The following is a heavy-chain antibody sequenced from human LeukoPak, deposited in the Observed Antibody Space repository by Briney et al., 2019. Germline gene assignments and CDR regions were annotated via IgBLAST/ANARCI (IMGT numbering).Heavy chain of an antibody. D-gene: IGHD6-13*01. CDR3: ATDFRVGAAAGNWFDP. V-gene: IGHV1-24*01. CDR1: GYTLTELS. CDR2: FDPEDGET. Sequence: ASVKVSCKVSGYTLTELSMHWVRQAPGKGLEWMGGFDPEDGETIYAQKFQGRVTMTEDTSTDTAYMELSSLRSEDTAVYYCATDFRVGAAAGNWFDPWGQGTLVTVSS. J-gene: IGHJ5*02.